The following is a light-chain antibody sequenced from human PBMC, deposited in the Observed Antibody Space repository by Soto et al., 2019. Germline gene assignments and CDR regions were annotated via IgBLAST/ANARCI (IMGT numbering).Light chain of an antibody. V-gene: IGLV2-11*01. CDR2: DVS. Sequence: QSALTQPRSVSGSPGQSVTISCTGTSSDVGGYNYVSWYQQHPGKAPKLMIYDVSKRPSGVPDRFSGSKSGNTASLTISGLQAEDEADYYCCSYAGSYTHAHVVFGGGTKLTVL. CDR1: SSDVGGYNY. CDR3: CSYAGSYTHAHVV. J-gene: IGLJ2*01.